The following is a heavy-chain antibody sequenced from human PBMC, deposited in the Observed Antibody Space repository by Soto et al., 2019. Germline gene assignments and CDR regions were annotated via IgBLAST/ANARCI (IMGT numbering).Heavy chain of an antibody. J-gene: IGHJ3*02. CDR1: GFNFSSYG. D-gene: IGHD3-10*01. Sequence: GGSLILSCAASGFNFSSYGMHWVRQAPGKGLEWVAVIWYDGSNKYYADSVKGRFTISRDNSKNTLYLQMNSLRVEDTAVYYCARDGSGDRHAFDIWGQGTMVTVSS. CDR2: IWYDGSNK. V-gene: IGHV3-33*01. CDR3: ARDGSGDRHAFDI.